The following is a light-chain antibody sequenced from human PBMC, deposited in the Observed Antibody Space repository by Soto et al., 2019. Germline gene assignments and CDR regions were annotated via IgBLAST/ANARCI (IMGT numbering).Light chain of an antibody. Sequence: QSVLTQHASVSGSPGQSITISCPGTSSDVGGYNYVSWYQQHPGKAPKLMIYEVSNRPSGVSNRFSGSKSGNTASLTISGLQAEDEADYYCSSYTSSRVFGTGTKVTVL. V-gene: IGLV2-14*01. CDR3: SSYTSSRV. CDR1: SSDVGGYNY. J-gene: IGLJ1*01. CDR2: EVS.